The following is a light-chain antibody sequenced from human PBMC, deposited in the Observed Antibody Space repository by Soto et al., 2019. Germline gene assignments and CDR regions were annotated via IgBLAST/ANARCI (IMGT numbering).Light chain of an antibody. CDR1: QSLLHSDGYNY. J-gene: IGKJ4*01. CDR3: AQGLATPFT. Sequence: VVLTQSPLSLPVTPGEPASMSCRSNQSLLHSDGYNYLNWYLQKPGQSPQLLIYLGSNRASGVPDRFSGSGSGTDFTLTINRVEAEDVGLYFCAQGLATPFTFGGGTKVEIK. V-gene: IGKV2-28*01. CDR2: LGS.